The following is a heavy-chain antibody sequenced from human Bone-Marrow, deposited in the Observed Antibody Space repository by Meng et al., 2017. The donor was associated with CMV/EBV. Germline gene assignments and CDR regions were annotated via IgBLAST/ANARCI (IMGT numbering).Heavy chain of an antibody. D-gene: IGHD3-10*01. V-gene: IGHV4-59*01. J-gene: IGHJ6*02. CDR1: GGSISSYY. Sequence: SETLSLTCTVSGGSISSYYWSWIRQPPGKGLEWIGYIYYSGSTNYNPSLKSRVTISVDTSKNQFSLKLSSVTAADTAVYYCARVPGQEYYYYYGMDVCGQGTTVTVSS. CDR3: ARVPGQEYYYYYGMDV. CDR2: IYYSGST.